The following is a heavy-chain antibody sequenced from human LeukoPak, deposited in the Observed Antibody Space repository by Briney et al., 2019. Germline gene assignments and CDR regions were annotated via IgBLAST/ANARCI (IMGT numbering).Heavy chain of an antibody. CDR2: VTPYTGET. D-gene: IGHD6-19*01. CDR1: GYTFRNYG. V-gene: IGHV1-18*01. J-gene: IGHJ6*02. CDR3: ARGAVAGRDYGMDV. Sequence: ASVKVSCKASGYTFRNYGISWVRQAPGQGLAWMGWVTPYTGETNFTQNLQDRVTMTTDTSTSTAYMELRSLRSDDTAVYYCARGAVAGRDYGMDVWGQGTTVTVSS.